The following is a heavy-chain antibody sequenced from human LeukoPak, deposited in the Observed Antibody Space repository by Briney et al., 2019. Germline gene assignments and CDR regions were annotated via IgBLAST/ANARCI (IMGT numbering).Heavy chain of an antibody. CDR1: GFTFSSYN. V-gene: IGHV3-21*01. J-gene: IGHJ4*02. CDR2: ISSTSDYT. D-gene: IGHD1-26*01. CDR3: GDATSDY. Sequence: GGSRRLSCAASGFTFSSYNMNWVRQAPGKGLEWVSSISSTSDYTYYAGSVKGRFTISRDNAKNSLFLQMNSLRAEDTAVYYCGDATSDYWGQGTLVTVSS.